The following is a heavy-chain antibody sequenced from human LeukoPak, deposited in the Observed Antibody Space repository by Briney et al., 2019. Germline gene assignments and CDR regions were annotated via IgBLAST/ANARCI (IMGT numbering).Heavy chain of an antibody. D-gene: IGHD1-14*01. CDR3: AKNGEPHYYMDV. Sequence: GGSLRLSCAASGFTFSNAWMSWVRQAPGKGLEWVGRIKSKTDGGTTDYAAPVKGRFTISRDDSKNTLYLQMNSLKTEDTAVYYCAKNGEPHYYMDVWGKGTTVTVSS. CDR1: GFTFSNAW. V-gene: IGHV3-15*01. CDR2: IKSKTDGGTT. J-gene: IGHJ6*03.